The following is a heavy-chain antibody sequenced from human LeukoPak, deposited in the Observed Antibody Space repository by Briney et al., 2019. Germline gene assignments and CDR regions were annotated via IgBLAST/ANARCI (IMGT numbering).Heavy chain of an antibody. V-gene: IGHV3-7*01. Sequence: GGSLRLSCAASGFTFSSYWMSWVRQAPGKGLEWVANIKQDGSEKYYVDSAKGRFTISRDNSKNTLYLQMNSLRAEDTAVYYCARDLSITMVRGVLTFQHWGQGTLVTVSS. CDR1: GFTFSSYW. D-gene: IGHD3-10*01. CDR2: IKQDGSEK. CDR3: ARDLSITMVRGVLTFQH. J-gene: IGHJ1*01.